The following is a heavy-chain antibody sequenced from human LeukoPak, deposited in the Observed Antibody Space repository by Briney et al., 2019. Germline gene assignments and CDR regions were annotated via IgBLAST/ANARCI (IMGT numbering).Heavy chain of an antibody. D-gene: IGHD1-1*01. V-gene: IGHV3-23*01. J-gene: IGHJ4*02. CDR1: GFSFSSYS. CDR2: ISGSGGST. CDR3: AKDRYNWNAFDY. Sequence: GGSLRLSCAAAGFSFSSYSMNWVRQAPGKGLEWVSAISGSGGSTYYADSVKGRFTISRDNSKNTLYLQMNSLRAEDTAVYYCAKDRYNWNAFDYWGQGTLVTVSS.